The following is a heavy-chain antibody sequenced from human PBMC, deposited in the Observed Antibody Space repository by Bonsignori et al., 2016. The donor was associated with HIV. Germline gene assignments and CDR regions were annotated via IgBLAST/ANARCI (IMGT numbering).Heavy chain of an antibody. D-gene: IGHD6-13*01. J-gene: IGHJ6*03. CDR2: IKSKTDGGTT. Sequence: WIRQPPGKGLEWVGRIKSKTDGGTTDYAAPVKGRFTISRDDSKNTLYLQMNSLKTEDTAVYYCTTKAVPSSSWYYYYYYMDVWGKGTTVTVSS. V-gene: IGHV3-15*01. CDR3: TTKAVPSSSWYYYYYYMDV.